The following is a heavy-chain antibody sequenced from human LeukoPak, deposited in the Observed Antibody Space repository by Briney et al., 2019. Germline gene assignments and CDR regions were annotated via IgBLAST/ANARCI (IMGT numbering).Heavy chain of an antibody. V-gene: IGHV7-4-1*02. J-gene: IGHJ4*02. D-gene: IGHD3-10*01. CDR3: ARDPGLLWFGDFRENMYYFDY. CDR2: INTNTGNP. CDR1: GYTFTSYA. Sequence: GGSVKVSCKASGYTFTSYAMNWVRQAPGQGREWMGWINTNTGNPTYAQGFTGRFVFSLDTSVSTAYLQISSLKAEDTAVYYCARDPGLLWFGDFRENMYYFDYWGQGTLVTVSS.